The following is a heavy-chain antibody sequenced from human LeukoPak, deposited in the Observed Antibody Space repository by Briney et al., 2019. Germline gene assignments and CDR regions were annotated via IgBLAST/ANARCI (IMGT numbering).Heavy chain of an antibody. D-gene: IGHD2-21*02. J-gene: IGHJ5*02. CDR1: GFTFSSYG. CDR2: IRYDGSNK. Sequence: PGGSLRLSCAASGFTFSSYGMHWVRQAPGKGLEWVAFIRYDGSNKYYADSVKGRFTISRDNSKNTLYLQMNSLRAEDTAVYYCARVLQAYCGGDCPPGGWFDPWGQGTLVTVSS. CDR3: ARVLQAYCGGDCPPGGWFDP. V-gene: IGHV3-30*02.